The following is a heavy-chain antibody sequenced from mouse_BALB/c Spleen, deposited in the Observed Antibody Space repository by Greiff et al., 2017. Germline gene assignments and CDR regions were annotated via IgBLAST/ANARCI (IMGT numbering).Heavy chain of an antibody. Sequence: EVQLQQSGPSLVKPSQTLSLTCSVTGDSITSGYWNWIRKFPGNKLEYMGYISYSGSTYYNPSLKSRISITRDTSKNQYYLQLNSVTTEDTATYYCARWGTTVHWYFDVWGAGTTVTVSS. D-gene: IGHD1-1*01. CDR1: GDSITSGY. CDR2: ISYSGST. CDR3: ARWGTTVHWYFDV. V-gene: IGHV3-8*02. J-gene: IGHJ1*01.